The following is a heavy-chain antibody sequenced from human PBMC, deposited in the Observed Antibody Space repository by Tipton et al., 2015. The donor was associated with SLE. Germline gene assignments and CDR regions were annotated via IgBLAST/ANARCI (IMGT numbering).Heavy chain of an antibody. J-gene: IGHJ6*02. CDR3: ARAISYTMDV. V-gene: IGHV4-59*11. CDR1: GGSISGHY. CDR2: IFYSGST. D-gene: IGHD2-2*02. Sequence: TLSLTCTVSGGSISGHYWSWLRQPPGKGLVWIGNIFYSGSTNYSPSLKNRVTVSVDTSKNQFSLKLSSVTAADTALYYCARAISYTMDVWGQGTTVTVSS.